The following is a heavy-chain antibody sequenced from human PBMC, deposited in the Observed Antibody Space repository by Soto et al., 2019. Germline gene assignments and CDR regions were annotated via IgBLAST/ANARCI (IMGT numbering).Heavy chain of an antibody. CDR1: GDSISSSYY. V-gene: IGHV4-39*01. CDR2: AYYTGFT. Sequence: QLQLQESGPGLVKPSETLSLTCTVSGDSISSSYYWGWVRQPPGKGLECIGAAYYTGFTYYNPSIKSRLTRSLDTSKNQFSLRLSSVTAADTAIYYCARLPVVVIALGYFDPWGPGTLVTVSS. D-gene: IGHD2-21*01. CDR3: ARLPVVVIALGYFDP. J-gene: IGHJ5*02.